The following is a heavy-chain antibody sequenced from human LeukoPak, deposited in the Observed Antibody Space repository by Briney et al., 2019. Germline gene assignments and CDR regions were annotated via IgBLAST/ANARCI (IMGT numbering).Heavy chain of an antibody. V-gene: IGHV4-4*08. D-gene: IGHD7-27*01. CDR1: GGSISSYY. CDR3: AKESGHTYYYHYMDV. Sequence: SETLSLTCTVSGGSISSYYWSWIRQPPGKGLEWIGYIYTSGSTNYNPSLKSRVTISVDTSKSQFSLKLSSVTAADTAVYYCAKESGHTYYYHYMDVWGQGTLVTVSS. J-gene: IGHJ6*03. CDR2: IYTSGST.